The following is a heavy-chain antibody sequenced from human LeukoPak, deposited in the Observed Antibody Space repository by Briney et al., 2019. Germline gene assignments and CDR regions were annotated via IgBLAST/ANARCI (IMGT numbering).Heavy chain of an antibody. CDR1: GGSIDSSSYY. Sequence: PSETLSLTCIVSGGSIDSSSYYWGWVRQTPGKGLEWIGNMYHIRSTYYNPSLRSRVVLSSDTSKNQLCLRLSSVTAADTAIYYCARDTIADAGTSRNNWFDPWGQGTLVTVSS. D-gene: IGHD6-13*01. CDR2: MYHIRST. J-gene: IGHJ5*02. CDR3: ARDTIADAGTSRNNWFDP. V-gene: IGHV4-39*07.